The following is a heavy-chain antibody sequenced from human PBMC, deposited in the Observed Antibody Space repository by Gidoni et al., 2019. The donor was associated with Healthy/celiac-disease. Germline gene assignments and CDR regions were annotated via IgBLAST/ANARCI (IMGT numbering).Heavy chain of an antibody. CDR3: AREARELLLSEGTGSYFDY. J-gene: IGHJ4*02. Sequence: QVQLVQSGAEVKKPGASVKVSCKASGYTFTSYDINWVRQATGQGLEWMGWMNPNSGNTGYAQKFQGRVTMTRNTSISTAYMELSSLRSEDTAVYYCAREARELLLSEGTGSYFDYWGQGTLVTVSS. V-gene: IGHV1-8*01. D-gene: IGHD1-26*01. CDR1: GYTFTSYD. CDR2: MNPNSGNT.